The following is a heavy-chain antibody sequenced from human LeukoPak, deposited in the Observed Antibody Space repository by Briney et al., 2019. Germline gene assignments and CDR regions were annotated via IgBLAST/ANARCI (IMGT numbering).Heavy chain of an antibody. Sequence: PSETLSLTCAVYGGSFSGYYWSWIRQPPGKGLEWIGEINHSGSTNYNPSLKSRVTISVDTSKNQFSLKLSSVTAADTAVYYCARRQMELRFLEWSISAYYFDYWGQGTLVTVSS. CDR2: INHSGST. D-gene: IGHD3-3*01. V-gene: IGHV4-34*01. CDR1: GGSFSGYY. J-gene: IGHJ4*02. CDR3: ARRQMELRFLEWSISAYYFDY.